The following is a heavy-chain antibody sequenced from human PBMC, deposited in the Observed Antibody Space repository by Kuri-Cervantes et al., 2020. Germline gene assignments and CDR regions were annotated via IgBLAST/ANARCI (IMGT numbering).Heavy chain of an antibody. CDR2: IYYSGST. D-gene: IGHD6-13*01. V-gene: IGHV4-59*01. CDR3: ARDRVPYSSSPSFDP. J-gene: IGHJ5*02. Sequence: SETLSLTCTVSGGSISSYYWSWIRQPPGKGLEWIGYIYYSGSTNYNPSLKSRVTMSVDTSKNQFSLKLSSVTAADTAVYYCARDRVPYSSSPSFDPWGQGTLVTVSS. CDR1: GGSISSYY.